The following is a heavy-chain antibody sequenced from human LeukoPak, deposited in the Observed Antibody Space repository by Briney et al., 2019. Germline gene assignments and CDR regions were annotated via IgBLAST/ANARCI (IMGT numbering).Heavy chain of an antibody. CDR2: INPSGGST. V-gene: IGHV1-46*01. CDR1: GYTFTSYY. CDR3: ARGSRGLGLQLAYYFDY. Sequence: ASVKVSCKASGYTFTSYYMHWVRQAPGQGLEWMGIINPSGGSTSYAQKFQGRVTMTRDTSTSTVYMELSSLRSEDTAVYYCARGSRGLGLQLAYYFDYWGQGTLVIVSS. D-gene: IGHD5-24*01. J-gene: IGHJ4*02.